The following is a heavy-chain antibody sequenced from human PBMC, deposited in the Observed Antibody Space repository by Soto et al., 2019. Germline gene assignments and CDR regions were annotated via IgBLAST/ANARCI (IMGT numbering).Heavy chain of an antibody. J-gene: IGHJ3*02. D-gene: IGHD3-10*01. CDR2: TYYRSKWYN. CDR1: GDSVSSNSAA. CDR3: ARGITMARGAYDAFDI. V-gene: IGHV6-1*01. Sequence: QVQLRQSGPGLVKPSQTLSLTCAISGDSVSSNSAAWNWIRQSPSRGLEWLGRTYYRSKWYNDYALSVKSRITINPDTSKNQCSLQLHSVTPEDTAVYYCARGITMARGAYDAFDIWGQGTMVTVSS.